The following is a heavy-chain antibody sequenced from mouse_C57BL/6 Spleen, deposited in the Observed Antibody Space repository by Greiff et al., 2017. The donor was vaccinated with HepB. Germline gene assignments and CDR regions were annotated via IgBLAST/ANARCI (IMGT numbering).Heavy chain of an antibody. V-gene: IGHV5-4*01. Sequence: DVMLVESGGGLVKPGGSLKLSCAASGFTFSSYAMSWVRQTPEKRLEWVATISDGGSYTYYPDNVKGRFTISRDNAKNNLYLQMSHLKSEDTAMYYCAREDYDVGDYWGQGTSVTVSS. CDR3: AREDYDVGDY. D-gene: IGHD2-4*01. J-gene: IGHJ4*01. CDR1: GFTFSSYA. CDR2: ISDGGSYT.